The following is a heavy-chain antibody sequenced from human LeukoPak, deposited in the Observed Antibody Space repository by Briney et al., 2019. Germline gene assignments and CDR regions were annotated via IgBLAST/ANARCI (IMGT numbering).Heavy chain of an antibody. V-gene: IGHV3-73*01. J-gene: IGHJ4*02. CDR1: GFAFSGSG. Sequence: GGSLRLSCAASGFAFSGSGMHWVRQASGKGLEWVGRVRSRINSYTTAYAASVKGRFTISRDDSKNMVYLQMDSLKIEDTAVYYCTRPEVDDWGQGTLVIVSS. CDR3: TRPEVDD. CDR2: VRSRINSYTT.